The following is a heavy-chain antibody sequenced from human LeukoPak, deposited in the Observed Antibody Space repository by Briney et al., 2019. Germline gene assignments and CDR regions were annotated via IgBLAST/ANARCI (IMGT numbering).Heavy chain of an antibody. V-gene: IGHV4-59*02. D-gene: IGHD5-12*01. CDR1: GRSVSSHH. CDR3: ARGRGNEATGYYGMDV. Sequence: SETLSLTCTVSGRSVSSHHWTWIRQPPGKGLEWIGYIYHSGSTYYNPSLKSRVTISVDRSKDQFSLKLSSVTAADTAVYYCARGRGNEATGYYGMDVWGQGTTVTVSS. CDR2: IYHSGST. J-gene: IGHJ6*02.